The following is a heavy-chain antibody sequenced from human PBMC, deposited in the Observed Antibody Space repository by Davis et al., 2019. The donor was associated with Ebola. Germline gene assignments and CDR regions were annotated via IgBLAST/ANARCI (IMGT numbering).Heavy chain of an antibody. V-gene: IGHV3-73*01. CDR3: TRLYGNGWTGVDY. CDR1: GFTFSGAA. Sequence: GEFLKISCTASGFTFSGAALHWVRQASGKGLEWIGRIRSKSNSYATAYAASVEGRFTISRDDSKNTAYLQMNSLRTEDTALYYCTRLYGNGWTGVDYWGQGTLVTVSS. CDR2: IRSKSNSYAT. J-gene: IGHJ4*02. D-gene: IGHD6-19*01.